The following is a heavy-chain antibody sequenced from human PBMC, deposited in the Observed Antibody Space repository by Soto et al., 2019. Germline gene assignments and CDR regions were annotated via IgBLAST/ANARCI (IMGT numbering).Heavy chain of an antibody. CDR3: ARGASPLIDY. Sequence: QVQLVQSGTEVKKPGASVKVSCKASGYTFTSYAMHWVRQAPGQRLEWMGWINAGNGNTKYSQKFQGRVTITRDTSASTAYKELSSLRSEDTAVYYCARGASPLIDYWGQGTLVTVSS. CDR2: INAGNGNT. CDR1: GYTFTSYA. V-gene: IGHV1-3*01. D-gene: IGHD1-26*01. J-gene: IGHJ4*02.